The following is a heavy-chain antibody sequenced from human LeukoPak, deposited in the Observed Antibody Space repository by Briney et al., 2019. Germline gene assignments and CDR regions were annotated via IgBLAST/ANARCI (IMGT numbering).Heavy chain of an antibody. CDR1: DSALTTTGVG. V-gene: IGHV2-5*02. J-gene: IGHJ5*02. CDR3: VESTRGRRTGSSYFAP. CDR2: IYWDDEK. D-gene: IGHD1-1*01. Sequence: SGPTLVKPTQTLTLTCSLSDSALTTTGVGVGWIRQPPGKALEWLALIYWDDEKRYNPSLNSRVTITRDTSKTQVVLTMTDMDPVDTATYFCVESTRGRRTGSSYFAPWGHGILVTVSS.